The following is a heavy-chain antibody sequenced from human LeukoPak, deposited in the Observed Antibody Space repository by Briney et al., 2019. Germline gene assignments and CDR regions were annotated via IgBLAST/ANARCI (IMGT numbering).Heavy chain of an antibody. V-gene: IGHV4-59*01. D-gene: IGHD6-6*01. CDR1: GGSISSYY. J-gene: IGHJ6*03. Sequence: PSETLSLTCTVSGGSISSYYWSWIRKPPGKGLEWIGYIYYSGSTNYNPSLKSRVTISVDTSKNQFSLKLSSVTAADTAVYYCAGVSRSIAARPFYYYMDVWGKGTTVTVSS. CDR3: AGVSRSIAARPFYYYMDV. CDR2: IYYSGST.